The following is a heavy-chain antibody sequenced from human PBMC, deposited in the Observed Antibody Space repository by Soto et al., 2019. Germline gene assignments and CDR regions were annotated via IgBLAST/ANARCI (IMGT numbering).Heavy chain of an antibody. D-gene: IGHD3-10*01. CDR2: INSDGSST. Sequence: PGGSLRLSCAASGFTFSSYWMHWVRQAPGKGLVWVSRINSDGSSTSYADSVKGRFTISRDNAKNTLYLQMNSLRAEDTAVYYCARVGEYYGSGSYYNWFDPWGQGTLVTVSS. CDR1: GFTFSSYW. V-gene: IGHV3-74*01. CDR3: ARVGEYYGSGSYYNWFDP. J-gene: IGHJ5*02.